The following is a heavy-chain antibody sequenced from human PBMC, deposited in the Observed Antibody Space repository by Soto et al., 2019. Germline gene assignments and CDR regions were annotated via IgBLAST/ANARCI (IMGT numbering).Heavy chain of an antibody. CDR1: NGSISSRSSY. CDR3: GGQDYGAKGYYFEN. Sequence: QLQLQESGSGLVKPSETLSLTCIVSNGSISSRSSYWGWIRQTPGKGLEWIGSIYYIGNTYYNPSIKSRVTISLDTSKTQFSLKMNSVTAADTAVYFCGGQDYGAKGYYFENWGQGALVTVSS. J-gene: IGHJ4*02. V-gene: IGHV4-39*01. D-gene: IGHD4-17*01. CDR2: IYYIGNT.